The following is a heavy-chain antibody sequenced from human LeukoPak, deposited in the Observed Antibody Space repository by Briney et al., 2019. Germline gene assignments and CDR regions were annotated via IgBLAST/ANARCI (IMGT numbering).Heavy chain of an antibody. Sequence: SETLSLTCAVYGGSFSGYYWSWIRQPPGKGLEWIGEINHSGSTNYNPSLKSRVTISVDTSKNQFSLKLSSVTAADTAVYYCARGSPGGDIVVVVAPYYFDYWGQGTLVTVSS. CDR1: GGSFSGYY. CDR2: INHSGST. J-gene: IGHJ4*02. CDR3: ARGSPGGDIVVVVAPYYFDY. V-gene: IGHV4-34*01. D-gene: IGHD2-15*01.